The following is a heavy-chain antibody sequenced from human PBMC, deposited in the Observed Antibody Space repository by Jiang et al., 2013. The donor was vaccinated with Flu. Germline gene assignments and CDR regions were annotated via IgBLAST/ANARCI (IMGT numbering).Heavy chain of an antibody. D-gene: IGHD4-23*01. V-gene: IGHV3-11*04. J-gene: IGHJ4*02. CDR2: ISSSGSTI. CDR1: DYY. CDR3: ARDRWGVVTGVFYY. Sequence: DYYMSWIRQAPGKGLEWVSYISSSGSTIYYADSVKGRFTISRDNAKNSLYLQMNSLRAEDTAVYYCARDRWGVVTGVFYYWGQGTLVTVSS.